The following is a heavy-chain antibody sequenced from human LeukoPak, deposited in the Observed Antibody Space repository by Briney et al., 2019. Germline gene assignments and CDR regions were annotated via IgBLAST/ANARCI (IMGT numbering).Heavy chain of an antibody. Sequence: PSETLSLTCTVSGGSISSGSYYWSWIRQPAGKGLEWIGRIYTSGSTNYNPSLKSRVTISVDTSKNQFSLKLSSVTAADTAVYYCAGSDIVVVRPRRAFDIWGQGTMVTVSS. J-gene: IGHJ3*02. CDR3: AGSDIVVVRPRRAFDI. CDR2: IYTSGST. CDR1: GGSISSGSYY. V-gene: IGHV4-61*02. D-gene: IGHD2-15*01.